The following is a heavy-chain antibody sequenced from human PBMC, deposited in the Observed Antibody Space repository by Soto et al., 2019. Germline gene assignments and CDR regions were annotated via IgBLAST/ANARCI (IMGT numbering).Heavy chain of an antibody. CDR2: ISSSGSTI. Sequence: GSLRLSCAASGFTFSDYYMSWIRQAPGKGLEWVSYISSSGSTIYYADSVKGRFTISRDNAKNSLYLQMNSLRAEDTAVYYCARVERGITIFGVVIPPFDFSSQGTLVIVSS. J-gene: IGHJ4*02. CDR1: GFTFSDYY. CDR3: ARVERGITIFGVVIPPFDF. D-gene: IGHD3-3*01. V-gene: IGHV3-11*01.